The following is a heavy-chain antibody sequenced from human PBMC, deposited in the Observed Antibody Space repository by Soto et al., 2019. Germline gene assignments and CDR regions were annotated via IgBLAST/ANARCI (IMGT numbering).Heavy chain of an antibody. CDR1: GFTFSSYI. CDR3: ARDRRIAVAAFDI. D-gene: IGHD6-19*01. V-gene: IGHV3-21*01. CDR2: ISSSSSYI. J-gene: IGHJ3*02. Sequence: GSLRLSCAASGFTFSSYIMNWVRQAPGKGLEWVSSISSSSSYIYYADSVKGRFTISRDNAKNSLYLQMNSLRAEDTAVYYCARDRRIAVAAFDIWGQGTMVTVSS.